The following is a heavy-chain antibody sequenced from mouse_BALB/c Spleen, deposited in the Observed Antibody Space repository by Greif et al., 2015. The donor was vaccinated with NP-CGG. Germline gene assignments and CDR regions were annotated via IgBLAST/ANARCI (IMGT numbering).Heavy chain of an antibody. J-gene: IGHJ4*01. V-gene: IGHV1-84*02. CDR2: IYPGSGNT. CDR3: ARRTGTEAMDY. CDR1: GYTFTDYY. Sequence: VQLQESGPELVKPGASVKISCKASGYTFTDYYINWVKQKPGQGLEWIGWIYPGSGNTKYSEKFKGKATLTVDTSSSTVYMQLSSLTSEDTAVYFCARRTGTEAMDYWGQGTSVTVSS. D-gene: IGHD4-1*01.